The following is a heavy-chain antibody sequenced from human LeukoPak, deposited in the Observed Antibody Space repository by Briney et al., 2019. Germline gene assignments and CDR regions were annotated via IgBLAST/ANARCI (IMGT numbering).Heavy chain of an antibody. Sequence: PGGSLRLSCAASGLTFSSYSMNWVRQAPGKGLEWVSSISSSSSYIYYADSVKGRFTISRDNAKNSLYLQMNSLRAEDTAVYYCARAYYGSGSQAGAFDIWGQGTMVTVSS. CDR2: ISSSSSYI. V-gene: IGHV3-21*01. D-gene: IGHD3-10*01. CDR3: ARAYYGSGSQAGAFDI. CDR1: GLTFSSYS. J-gene: IGHJ3*02.